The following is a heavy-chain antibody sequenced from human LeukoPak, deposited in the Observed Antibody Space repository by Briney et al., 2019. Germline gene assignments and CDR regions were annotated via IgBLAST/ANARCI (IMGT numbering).Heavy chain of an antibody. CDR2: ISYDGSNK. CDR3: AKDRRDGYEGDAFDI. Sequence: GGSLRLSCAASGFTFSSYGMHWVRQAPGKGLERVAVISYDGSNKYYADSVKGRFTISRDNSKNTLYLQMNSLRAEDTAVYYCAKDRRDGYEGDAFDIWGQGTMVTVSS. J-gene: IGHJ3*02. D-gene: IGHD5-24*01. CDR1: GFTFSSYG. V-gene: IGHV3-30*18.